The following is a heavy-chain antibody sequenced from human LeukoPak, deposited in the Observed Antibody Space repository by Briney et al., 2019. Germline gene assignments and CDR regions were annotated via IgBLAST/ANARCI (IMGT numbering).Heavy chain of an antibody. CDR1: GFTFSSYW. CDR3: AKDMYYDFWSGPIGWFDP. CDR2: IKQDGSEK. J-gene: IGHJ5*02. Sequence: GGSLRLSCAASGFTFSSYWMSWVRQAPGKGLEWVANIKQDGSEKYYVDSVKGRFTISRDNAKNTLYLQMNSLRAEDTAVYYCAKDMYYDFWSGPIGWFDPWGQGTLVTVSS. V-gene: IGHV3-7*03. D-gene: IGHD3-3*01.